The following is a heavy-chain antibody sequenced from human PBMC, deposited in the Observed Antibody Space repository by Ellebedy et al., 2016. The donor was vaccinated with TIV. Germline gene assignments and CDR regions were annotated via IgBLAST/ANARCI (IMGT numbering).Heavy chain of an antibody. CDR2: ISGSGGST. CDR1: GFTFSSYA. D-gene: IGHD3-22*01. V-gene: IGHV3-23*01. J-gene: IGHJ2*01. Sequence: GESLKISCAASGFTFSSYAMSWVRQAPGKGLEWVSAISGSGGSTYYADSVKGRFTISRDNSKNTLYLQMNSLRSDDTAVYYCARMEARRYYYDSSGYYGTHRYFDLWGRGTLVTVSS. CDR3: ARMEARRYYYDSSGYYGTHRYFDL.